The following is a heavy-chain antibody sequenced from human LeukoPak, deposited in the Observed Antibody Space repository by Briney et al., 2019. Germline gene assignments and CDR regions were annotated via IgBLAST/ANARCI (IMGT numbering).Heavy chain of an antibody. V-gene: IGHV3-13*01. CDR2: IGTTDDT. Sequence: PGGSLGLSCAASGFTFNNYDMRWVRQPTGKGLEWVSAIGTTDDTYYVDSVKGRFTISREDAENSLYLQMNSLRVGDTAVYYCARTRAYCSGDKCLIDYWGQGTLVTVSS. CDR3: ARTRAYCSGDKCLIDY. D-gene: IGHD2-21*01. J-gene: IGHJ4*02. CDR1: GFTFNNYD.